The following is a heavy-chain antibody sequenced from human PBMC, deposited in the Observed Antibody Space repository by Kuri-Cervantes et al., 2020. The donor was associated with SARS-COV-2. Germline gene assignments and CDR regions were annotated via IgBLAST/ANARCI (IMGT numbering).Heavy chain of an antibody. D-gene: IGHD3-10*01. J-gene: IGHJ3*02. V-gene: IGHV4-59*12. Sequence: SETLSLTCTVSGGSISSYYWSWIRQPPGKGLEWIGYIYYSGSTNYNPSLKSRVTISVDTSKHQFSLKLSSVTAADTAVYYCAREYGSGSYYVQIDIWGQGTMVTVSS. CDR2: IYYSGST. CDR1: GGSISSYY. CDR3: AREYGSGSYYVQIDI.